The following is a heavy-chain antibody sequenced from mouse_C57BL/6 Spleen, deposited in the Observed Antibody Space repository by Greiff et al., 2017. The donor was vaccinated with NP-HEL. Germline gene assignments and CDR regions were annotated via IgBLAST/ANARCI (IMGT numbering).Heavy chain of an antibody. V-gene: IGHV5-6*01. CDR3: ARHPPIYDGYYRDYFDY. J-gene: IGHJ2*01. Sequence: EVKLQESGGDLVKPGGSLKLSCAASGFTFSSYGMSWVRQTPDKRLEWVATISSGGSYTYYPDSVKGRFTISRDNAKNTLYLQMSSLKSEDTAMYYCARHPPIYDGYYRDYFDYWGQGTTLTVSS. CDR1: GFTFSSYG. CDR2: ISSGGSYT. D-gene: IGHD2-3*01.